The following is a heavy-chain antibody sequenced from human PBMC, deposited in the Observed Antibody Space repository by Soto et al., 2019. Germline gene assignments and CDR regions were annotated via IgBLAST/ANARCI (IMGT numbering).Heavy chain of an antibody. J-gene: IGHJ5*02. CDR2: VYATGTS. V-gene: IGHV4-4*07. Sequence: SETLSLTFSVSGFTSMKLYWSWILKTAGKGLEWMGRVYATGTSDYNPSLRSRIAMSVDISKKTFSLRLRSVTAADTGVYYCVRDGSKTLRDCFDPWGQGILVTSPQ. D-gene: IGHD4-17*01. CDR1: GFTSMKLY. CDR3: VRDGSKTLRDCFDP.